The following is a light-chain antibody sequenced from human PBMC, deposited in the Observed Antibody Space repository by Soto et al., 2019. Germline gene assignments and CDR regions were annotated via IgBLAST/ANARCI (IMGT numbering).Light chain of an antibody. Sequence: VMKMNTSNLRVAAGERVTLSCRASQNVGTNLAWYQQKPGQAPRLLIYGASTRATGFPARFSVSGSGTEFTLACSILHSGDFAVYYWQQHNNWPVTIGRGTRLEI. CDR3: QQHNNWPVT. CDR1: QNVGTN. J-gene: IGKJ5*01. V-gene: IGKV3-15*01. CDR2: GAS.